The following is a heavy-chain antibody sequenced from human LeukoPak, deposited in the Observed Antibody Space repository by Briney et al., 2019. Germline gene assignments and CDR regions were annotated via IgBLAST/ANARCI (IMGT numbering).Heavy chain of an antibody. CDR3: ASDHPLTGDPHLFDP. D-gene: IGHD7-27*01. CDR1: RGSFSGYY. J-gene: IGHJ5*02. V-gene: IGHV4-34*01. Sequence: PSETLSLTCAVYRGSFSGYYWSWIRQPPGKGLERIGEINHTGSTSYNPSLKSRVTISVDTSKTQFSLKLSSLTAADTAVYYCASDHPLTGDPHLFDPWGQGTLVTVSS. CDR2: INHTGST.